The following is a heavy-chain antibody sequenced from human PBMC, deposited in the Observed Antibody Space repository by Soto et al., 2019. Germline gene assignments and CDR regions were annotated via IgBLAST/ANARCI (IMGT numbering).Heavy chain of an antibody. CDR3: ARGRYSGYDPLHYFDY. CDR2: IIPIFGTA. CDR1: GGTFSSYA. J-gene: IGHJ4*02. D-gene: IGHD5-12*01. Sequence: QVQLVQSGAEVKKPGSSVKVSCKASGGTFSSYAISWVRQAPGQGLEWMGGIIPIFGTANYAQKFQGRVTIIADESTSTAYMELSSLRSEDTAVHYCARGRYSGYDPLHYFDYWGQGTLVTVSS. V-gene: IGHV1-69*01.